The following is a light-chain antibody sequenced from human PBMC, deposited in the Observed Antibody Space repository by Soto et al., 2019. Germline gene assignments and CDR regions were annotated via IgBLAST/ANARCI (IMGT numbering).Light chain of an antibody. CDR3: QEYNGRSS. V-gene: IGKV3-15*01. CDR2: RTS. CDR1: QNVDGD. Sequence: EGVTTQSPATLSVSPGERATLSCRASQNVDGDLAWYQQKPGQAPRLLIYRTSTRANGTPVRFSDSGSGTEFTLTISSLQSEDFAVYYCQEYNGRSSFGQGTKVEIK. J-gene: IGKJ1*01.